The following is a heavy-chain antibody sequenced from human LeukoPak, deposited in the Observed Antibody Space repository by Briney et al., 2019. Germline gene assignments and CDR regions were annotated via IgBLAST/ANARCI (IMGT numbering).Heavy chain of an antibody. CDR2: IYYSGST. Sequence: SETLSLTCTVPGGSISSSDNYWGWIRQPPGKGLEWIGTIYYSGSTYYNPSLKSRVTISVDTSKNQFSLKLSSVTAADTAVYYCASLRSRSSWTTFYFDYWGQGTLVTVSS. CDR3: ASLRSRSSWTTFYFDY. J-gene: IGHJ4*02. CDR1: GGSISSSDNY. D-gene: IGHD6-13*01. V-gene: IGHV4-39*01.